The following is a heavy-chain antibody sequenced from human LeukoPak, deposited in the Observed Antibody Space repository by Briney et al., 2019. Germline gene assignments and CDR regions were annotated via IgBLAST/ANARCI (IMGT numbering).Heavy chain of an antibody. CDR3: ARGGYVIVRDWFDP. J-gene: IGHJ5*02. V-gene: IGHV1-2*02. Sequence: ASVKVSCKASGYTLTGYYMHWVRQAPEQGLEWMGCINPNSGDTKYAQKFQGRVTMTRDTSMNTAYMELSRLRSDDTAIYYCARGGYVIVRDWFDPWGQGTLVTVSS. CDR1: GYTLTGYY. CDR2: INPNSGDT. D-gene: IGHD3-16*01.